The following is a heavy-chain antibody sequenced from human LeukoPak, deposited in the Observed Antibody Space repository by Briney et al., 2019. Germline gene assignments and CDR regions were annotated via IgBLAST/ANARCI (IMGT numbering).Heavy chain of an antibody. CDR2: IYTSGST. CDR1: GGSISSYY. Sequence: PSETLSLTCTVSGGSISSYYWSWIRQPAGKGLEWIGRIYTSGSTNYNPSLKSRVTMSVDTSKNQFSLKLSSVTAADTAVYYCAGTQYYYDSSGYWVYWGQGTLVTVSS. CDR3: AGTQYYYDSSGYWVY. V-gene: IGHV4-4*07. J-gene: IGHJ4*02. D-gene: IGHD3-22*01.